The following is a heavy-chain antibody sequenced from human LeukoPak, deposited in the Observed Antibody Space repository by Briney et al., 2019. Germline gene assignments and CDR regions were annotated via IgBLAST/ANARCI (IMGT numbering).Heavy chain of an antibody. CDR3: ASPYRGYSYGVAY. V-gene: IGHV3-9*01. J-gene: IGHJ4*02. Sequence: GRSLRLSCAASGFTFDDYAMHWVRQAPGKGLEWVSGIGWNSGSIGYADSVKGRFTISRDNAKNSLYLQMNSLRAEDTALYYCASPYRGYSYGVAYWGQGTLVTVSS. CDR1: GFTFDDYA. D-gene: IGHD5-18*01. CDR2: IGWNSGSI.